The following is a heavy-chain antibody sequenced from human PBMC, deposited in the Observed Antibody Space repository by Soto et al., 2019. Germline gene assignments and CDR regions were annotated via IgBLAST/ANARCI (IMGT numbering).Heavy chain of an antibody. CDR1: GYTFTSYA. CDR3: ARDTRDTAMATNLFDY. V-gene: IGHV1-3*01. CDR2: INAGNGNT. Sequence: ASVKVSCKASGYTFTSYAMHWVRQAPGQRLEWMGWINAGNGNTKYSQKFQGRVTITRDTSASTAYMELSSLRSEDTAVYYCARDTRDTAMATNLFDYWGQGTLVTVSS. J-gene: IGHJ4*02. D-gene: IGHD5-18*01.